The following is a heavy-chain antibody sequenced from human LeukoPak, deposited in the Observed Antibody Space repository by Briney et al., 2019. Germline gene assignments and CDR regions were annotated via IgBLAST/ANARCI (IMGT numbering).Heavy chain of an antibody. CDR2: IKQDGSAQ. CDR1: GFTFRTYW. J-gene: IGHJ4*02. V-gene: IGHV3-7*01. CDR3: ARDKTAPTFDY. Sequence: SGGSLRLSCAASGFTFRTYWMSWVRQAPGKGLEWVANIKQDGSAQYYVDSVKGRFTISRDNAKNSLYLQMNSLRAEDTAVYYCARDKTAPTFDYWGLGTLVTVSS. D-gene: IGHD5-18*01.